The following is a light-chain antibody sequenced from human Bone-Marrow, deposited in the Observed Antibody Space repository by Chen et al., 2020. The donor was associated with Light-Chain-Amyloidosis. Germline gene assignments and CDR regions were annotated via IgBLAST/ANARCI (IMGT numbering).Light chain of an antibody. CDR3: SSYTTSGTHV. CDR2: DVS. V-gene: IGLV2-14*01. CDR1: SSDVGTYNF. J-gene: IGLJ1*01. Sequence: QSALTQPASVSGSPGQSNSISCTGTSSDVGTYNFVSWYQQHPGKAPKVLIYDVSNRPSGVSNRFSGSKSGNTASLTISGLQAEDEADYYCSSYTTSGTHVFGTGTKVTVL.